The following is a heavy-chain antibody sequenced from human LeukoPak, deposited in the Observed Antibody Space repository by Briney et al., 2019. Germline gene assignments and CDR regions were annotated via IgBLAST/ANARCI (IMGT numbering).Heavy chain of an antibody. J-gene: IGHJ4*02. Sequence: GGSLRLSCAASGFTFSSYSMNWVRQAPGKGLEWVSSISSSSSYIYYADSVKGRFTISRDNAKNSLYLQMNSLRAEDTAVYYCARGRRIQLWSHRDYFDYWGQGTLVTVSS. D-gene: IGHD5-18*01. CDR2: ISSSSSYI. CDR3: ARGRRIQLWSHRDYFDY. V-gene: IGHV3-21*04. CDR1: GFTFSSYS.